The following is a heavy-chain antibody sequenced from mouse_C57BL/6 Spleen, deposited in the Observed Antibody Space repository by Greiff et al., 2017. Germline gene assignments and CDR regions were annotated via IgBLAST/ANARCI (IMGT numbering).Heavy chain of an antibody. CDR1: GYTFTDYY. D-gene: IGHD2-2*01. J-gene: IGHJ4*01. V-gene: IGHV1-26*01. CDR2: INPNNGGT. Sequence: VQLQQSGPELVKPGASVKISCKASGYTFTDYYMNWVKQSHGKSLEWIGDINPNNGGTSYNQKFKGKATLTVDKSSSTAYMELRSLTSEDSAVYYCESSGYGYDDYAMDYWGQRTSVTVSS. CDR3: ESSGYGYDDYAMDY.